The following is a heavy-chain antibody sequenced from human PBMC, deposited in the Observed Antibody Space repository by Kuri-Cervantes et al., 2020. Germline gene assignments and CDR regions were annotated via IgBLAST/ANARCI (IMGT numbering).Heavy chain of an antibody. V-gene: IGHV1-2*04. J-gene: IGHJ6*02. Sequence: ASVKVSCKASGYTFTGYYMHWVRQAPGQGLEWMGWINPNSGGTNYAQKFQGWVTMTRDTSISTAYMELSSLRSEDTAVYYCARPDPETYYYGSGSDRNYYYYGMDVWGQGTTVTVSS. CDR1: GYTFTGYY. D-gene: IGHD3-10*01. CDR3: ARPDPETYYYGSGSDRNYYYYGMDV. CDR2: INPNSGGT.